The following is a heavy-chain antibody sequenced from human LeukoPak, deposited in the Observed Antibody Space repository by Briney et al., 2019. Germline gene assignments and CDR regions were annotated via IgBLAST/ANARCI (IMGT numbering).Heavy chain of an antibody. V-gene: IGHV2-5*02. CDR2: TYWDDDK. Sequence: SGPTLVKPTETLTLTCTFSGFSLTNHGEGVAWIRQAPGKPLEWLSLTYWDDDKRHSPSLKNRVIITKDAAKNQVVLTLTNMDSVDTATYFCAHRDLTGDTFDFWGPGTMITVSS. CDR1: GFSLTNHGEG. CDR3: AHRDLTGDTFDF. D-gene: IGHD1-14*01. J-gene: IGHJ3*01.